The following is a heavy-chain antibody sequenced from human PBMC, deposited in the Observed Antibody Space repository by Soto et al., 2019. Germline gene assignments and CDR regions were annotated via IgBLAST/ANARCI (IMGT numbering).Heavy chain of an antibody. D-gene: IGHD2-15*01. Sequence: EVQLVESGGGLVQPGGSLRLSCTASGFIVSDTYVNWVRQAPGKGLEWVSVISNRGDTHYADSVRGRFSLSRELSDNTLHLQMNNLRVEDTAVYYCAREPRYCRGGSCSITGDAYDIWGQWTMVTVSS. V-gene: IGHV3-66*01. CDR2: ISNRGDT. CDR1: GFIVSDTY. J-gene: IGHJ3*02. CDR3: AREPRYCRGGSCSITGDAYDI.